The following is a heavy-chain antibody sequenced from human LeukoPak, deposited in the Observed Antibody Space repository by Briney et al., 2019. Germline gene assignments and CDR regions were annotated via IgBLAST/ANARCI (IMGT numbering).Heavy chain of an antibody. CDR1: GYTFTSYY. J-gene: IGHJ6*02. Sequence: ASVKVSCKASGYTFTSYYMHWVRQAPGQGLEWMGIINPSGGSTSYAQKFQGRVTMTRDTSTSTVYMELSSLRSEDTAVYYCARVDSSSYYYYGMDVWGQGTTVTASS. CDR2: INPSGGST. D-gene: IGHD6-13*01. V-gene: IGHV1-46*01. CDR3: ARVDSSSYYYYGMDV.